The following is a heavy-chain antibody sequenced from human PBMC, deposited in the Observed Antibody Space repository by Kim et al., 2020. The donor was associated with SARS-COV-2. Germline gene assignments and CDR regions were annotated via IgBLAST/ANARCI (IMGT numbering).Heavy chain of an antibody. V-gene: IGHV4-39*01. Sequence: SETLSLTCTVSAGPLSGSGDHWGLGWLRQPLGKGPEWIGNIYRGESTYYSPSLKSRVTLSADTSKNQFSLSLSFVTAADTSVDYCASLDSIYFYMHVWG. J-gene: IGHJ6*03. CDR1: AGPLSGSGDH. D-gene: IGHD2-15*01. CDR3: ASLDSIYFYMHV. CDR2: IYRGEST.